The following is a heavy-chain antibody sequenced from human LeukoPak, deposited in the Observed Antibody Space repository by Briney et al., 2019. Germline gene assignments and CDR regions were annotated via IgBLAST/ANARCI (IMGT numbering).Heavy chain of an antibody. CDR3: AGQFHGAWFGF. CDR1: GFDFTAYG. Sequence: GESLRISCKCSGFDFTAYGIAWVRQMPGKGLEWMGNIYPGGSNGRYSPSFQGQVTMSADKSITTVYLQWSSLKASDTAMYYCAGQFHGAWFGFWGQGSLVTVSS. V-gene: IGHV5-51*01. J-gene: IGHJ4*02. CDR2: IYPGGSNG.